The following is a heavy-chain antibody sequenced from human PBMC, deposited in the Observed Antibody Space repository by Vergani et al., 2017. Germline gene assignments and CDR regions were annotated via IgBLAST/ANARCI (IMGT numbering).Heavy chain of an antibody. J-gene: IGHJ3*02. D-gene: IGHD3-22*01. V-gene: IGHV3-73*02. Sequence: EVQLVESGGGLVQPGGSLKLSCAASGFTFSGSAMHWVRQASGKGLERVGRIRSKANSYATAYAASVKGRFTISRDDSKNTAYLQMNSLKTEDTAVYYCTIVVVADDAFDIWGQGTMVTVSS. CDR3: TIVVVADDAFDI. CDR1: GFTFSGSA. CDR2: IRSKANSYAT.